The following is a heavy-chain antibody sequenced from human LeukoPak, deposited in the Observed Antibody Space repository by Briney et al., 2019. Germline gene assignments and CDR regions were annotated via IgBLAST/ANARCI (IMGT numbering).Heavy chain of an antibody. Sequence: PGASVTVSCKASGGTFSSYAISWVRQALGQGLEWMGGIIPIFGTANYAQKFQGRVTITTDESTSTAYMELSSLRSEDTAVYYCARGGYCSSTSCYWGGDYYYYMDVWGKGTTVTVSS. J-gene: IGHJ6*03. CDR2: IIPIFGTA. V-gene: IGHV1-69*05. CDR3: ARGGYCSSTSCYWGGDYYYYMDV. CDR1: GGTFSSYA. D-gene: IGHD2-2*01.